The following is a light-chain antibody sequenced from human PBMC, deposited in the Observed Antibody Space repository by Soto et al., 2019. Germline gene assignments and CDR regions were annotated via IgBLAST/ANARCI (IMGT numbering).Light chain of an antibody. V-gene: IGKV3-11*01. Sequence: EIVLTQSPATLSLSPGERATLSCRASQTVSSYLAWYQQKPGQAPRLLIYDATNRATGIPDRFSGSGSGTDFTLTIISLEPEDVAVYYCQQRYNWPPYTFGQGTKLEIK. J-gene: IGKJ2*01. CDR2: DAT. CDR1: QTVSSY. CDR3: QQRYNWPPYT.